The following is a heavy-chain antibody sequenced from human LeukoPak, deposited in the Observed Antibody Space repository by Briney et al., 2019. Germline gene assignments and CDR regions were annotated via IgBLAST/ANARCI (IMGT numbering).Heavy chain of an antibody. CDR1: GGSFSGYY. Sequence: ETLSLTCAVYGGSFSGYYWSWIRQPPGKGLEWVANIKQDGSEKYYVDSVRGRFTISRDNARNSLYLQMNNLRDEDTAVYYCARRDPFDYWGQGTLVTVSS. CDR3: ARRDPFDY. V-gene: IGHV3-7*01. CDR2: IKQDGSEK. J-gene: IGHJ4*02.